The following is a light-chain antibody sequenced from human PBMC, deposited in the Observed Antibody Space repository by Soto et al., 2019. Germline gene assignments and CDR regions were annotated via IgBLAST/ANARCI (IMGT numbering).Light chain of an antibody. V-gene: IGLV2-14*01. CDR3: SSYTSSSTQV. CDR1: SSDVGGYNY. J-gene: IGLJ1*01. Sequence: QSVLTQPASVSGSPGQSITISCTGTSSDVGGYNYVSWYQQHPGKAPKLMIYDVSNRPSGVSNRFSGSKSGNTASLTISGLQAADEADYYCSSYTSSSTQVFGTGTKVTV. CDR2: DVS.